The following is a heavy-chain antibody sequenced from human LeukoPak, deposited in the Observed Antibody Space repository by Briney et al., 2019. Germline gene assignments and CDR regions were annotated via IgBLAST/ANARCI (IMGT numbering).Heavy chain of an antibody. D-gene: IGHD2-2*01. Sequence: PGRSLRLSCAASGFTFSTYGMHWVRQAPGKGLEWVAVISYDGTNKYYADSVKGRFTISRDNSKNTLYLHMNSLRAEDTAVYYCAKDAAAYCSSTSCYQGYFDYWGQGTLVIVSS. CDR1: GFTFSTYG. J-gene: IGHJ4*02. CDR2: ISYDGTNK. CDR3: AKDAAAYCSSTSCYQGYFDY. V-gene: IGHV3-30*18.